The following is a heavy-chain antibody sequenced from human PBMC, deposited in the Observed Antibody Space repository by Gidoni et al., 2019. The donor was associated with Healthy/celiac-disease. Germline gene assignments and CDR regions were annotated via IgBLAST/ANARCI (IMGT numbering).Heavy chain of an antibody. Sequence: QVQLVESGGGVVQPGTSLRLSCAASGFPFSSYGMHWVRQAPGKGLEWVAVIWYDGSNKYYADSVKGRFTISRDNSKNTLYLQMNSLRAEDTAVYYCARAAGPYYYYYGMDVWGQGTTVTVSS. CDR2: IWYDGSNK. J-gene: IGHJ6*02. CDR3: ARAAGPYYYYYGMDV. V-gene: IGHV3-33*01. CDR1: GFPFSSYG.